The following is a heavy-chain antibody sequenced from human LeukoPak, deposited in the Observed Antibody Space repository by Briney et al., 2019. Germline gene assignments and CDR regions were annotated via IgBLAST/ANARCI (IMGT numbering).Heavy chain of an antibody. CDR2: ISAYNGNT. V-gene: IGHV1-18*01. CDR3: ARYWNYGVAPGEWFDP. J-gene: IGHJ5*02. CDR1: GYTFTSYG. Sequence: ASEKVSCKASGYTFTSYGISWVRQAPGQGLEWMGWISAYNGNTNYAQKLQGRVTMTTDTSTSTAYMELRSLGSDDTAVYYCARYWNYGVAPGEWFDPWGQGTLVTVSS. D-gene: IGHD1-7*01.